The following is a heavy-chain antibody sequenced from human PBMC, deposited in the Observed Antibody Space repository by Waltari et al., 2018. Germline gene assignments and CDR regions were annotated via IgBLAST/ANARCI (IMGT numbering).Heavy chain of an antibody. J-gene: IGHJ6*02. Sequence: QVQLVQSGAEVKKPGSSVKVSCKASGGTFRSYTISWVRQAPGQGLEWMGRIIPILGIANYAQKFQGRVTMTADKSTSTAYMELSSLRSEDTAVYYCARDQGSSNYYYGMDVWGQGTTVTVSS. D-gene: IGHD6-6*01. CDR1: GGTFRSYT. CDR2: IIPILGIA. CDR3: ARDQGSSNYYYGMDV. V-gene: IGHV1-69*08.